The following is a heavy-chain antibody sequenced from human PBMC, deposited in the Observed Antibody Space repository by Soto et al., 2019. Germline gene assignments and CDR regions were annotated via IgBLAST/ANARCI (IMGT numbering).Heavy chain of an antibody. V-gene: IGHV3-74*01. CDR3: ARNSHGDSLYWYFDL. J-gene: IGHJ2*01. Sequence: GGSLRLSCAASGFTFSSYWMHWVRQAPGKGLVWVSRINSDGSSTSYADSVKGRFTISRDNAKNTLYLQMNSLRAEDTAVYYCARNSHGDSLYWYFDLWGRGTLVTVSS. D-gene: IGHD4-17*01. CDR2: INSDGSST. CDR1: GFTFSSYW.